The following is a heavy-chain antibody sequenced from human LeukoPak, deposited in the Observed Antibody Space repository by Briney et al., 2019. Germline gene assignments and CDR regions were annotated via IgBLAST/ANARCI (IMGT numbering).Heavy chain of an antibody. CDR2: MNPNSGNT. CDR3: ATGGQWLVPNSDAFDI. Sequence: ASVKVSCKASGCTFTSYDINWVRQATGQGLEWMGWMNPNSGNTGYAQKFRGRVTITRNTSISTAYMELSSLRSEDTAVYYCATGGQWLVPNSDAFDIWGQGTMVTVSS. D-gene: IGHD6-19*01. J-gene: IGHJ3*02. CDR1: GCTFTSYD. V-gene: IGHV1-8*03.